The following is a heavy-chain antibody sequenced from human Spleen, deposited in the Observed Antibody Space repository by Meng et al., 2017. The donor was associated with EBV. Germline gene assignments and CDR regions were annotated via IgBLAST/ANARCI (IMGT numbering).Heavy chain of an antibody. CDR1: GGSISSYSYY. V-gene: IGHV4-39*01. Sequence: SGPGLGRPSETLPLPCAVSGGSISSYSYYWGWIRQSPGEGLEWIGIINYSGSTYYNPSLKSRVTISVDTSKNQFSLKLSSVTAADTAVYYCARQPAFGYDPYFDYWGQGNLVTVSS. CDR3: ARQPAFGYDPYFDY. J-gene: IGHJ4*02. CDR2: INYSGST. D-gene: IGHD5-12*01.